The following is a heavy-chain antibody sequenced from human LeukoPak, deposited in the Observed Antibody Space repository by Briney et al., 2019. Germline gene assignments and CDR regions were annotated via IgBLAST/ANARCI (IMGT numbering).Heavy chain of an antibody. D-gene: IGHD3-10*01. CDR2: IYSGGST. Sequence: PGGSLRLSCAASGFTVRNNYMSWVRQAPRKGLEWVSVIYSGGSTYYTDSVKGRFSISRDESKNMLYLQMNSLRTEDTAMYYCARGPGSGTGGMDVWGQGTTVTVSS. CDR3: ARGPGSGTGGMDV. CDR1: GFTVRNNY. J-gene: IGHJ6*02. V-gene: IGHV3-66*01.